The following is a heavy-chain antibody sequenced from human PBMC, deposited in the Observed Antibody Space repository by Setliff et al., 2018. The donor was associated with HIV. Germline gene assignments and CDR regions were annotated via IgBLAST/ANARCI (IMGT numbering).Heavy chain of an antibody. CDR2: TNSDGSST. CDR1: GFSFSSYS. Sequence: PGGSLRLSCVASGFSFSSYSMNWVRQTPGKGLVWVSRTNSDGSSTTYADSVKGRFTISRDNAKNTLYLQMNSLRAEDTAVYYCASSGSYGYWGQGTLVTVSS. V-gene: IGHV3-74*01. CDR3: ASSGSYGY. D-gene: IGHD1-26*01. J-gene: IGHJ4*02.